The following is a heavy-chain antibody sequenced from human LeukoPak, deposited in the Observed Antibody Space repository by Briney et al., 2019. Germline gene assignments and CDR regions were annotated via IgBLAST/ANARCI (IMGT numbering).Heavy chain of an antibody. Sequence: GGSLRLSCAASGFTLSSYGMHWVRQAPGKGLEWVTVIWYDGSNKYYADSVKGRFTISRDNAKNSLYLQMNSLRAEDTAVYYCANNYYDSSGYYYVPDYWGQGTLVTVSS. CDR1: GFTLSSYG. J-gene: IGHJ4*02. CDR2: IWYDGSNK. CDR3: ANNYYDSSGYYYVPDY. V-gene: IGHV3-33*03. D-gene: IGHD3-22*01.